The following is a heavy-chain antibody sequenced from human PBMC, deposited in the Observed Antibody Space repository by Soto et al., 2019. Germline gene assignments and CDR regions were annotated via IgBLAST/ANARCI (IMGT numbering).Heavy chain of an antibody. CDR3: ATTNARSFPRGSAAAANYGMDV. J-gene: IGHJ6*02. Sequence: ASVKVSCKASGYTFTIYYRHWVRQAPGQGHEWMGIINPSGGSTSYAQKFQGRVTMTRDTSTSTVYMELSSLRSEDTAVYYCATTNARSFPRGSAAAANYGMDVWGQGTTVTVSS. CDR2: INPSGGST. V-gene: IGHV1-46*01. CDR1: GYTFTIYY. D-gene: IGHD6-13*01.